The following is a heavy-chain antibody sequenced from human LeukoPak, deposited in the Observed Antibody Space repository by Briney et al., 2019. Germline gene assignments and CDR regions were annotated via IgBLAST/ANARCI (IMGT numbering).Heavy chain of an antibody. Sequence: GASVKVSCKASGYTFTGYYMHWVRQAPGQGLEWMGWINPNSGGTNYAQKFQGRVTMTRDTSISTAYMELSRLRSDDTAVYYCARAGSGHIRPWNRRGVMGGDYWGQGTLVTVSS. CDR1: GYTFTGYY. CDR2: INPNSGGT. V-gene: IGHV1-2*02. CDR3: ARAGSGHIRPWNRRGVMGGDY. J-gene: IGHJ4*02. D-gene: IGHD3-10*01.